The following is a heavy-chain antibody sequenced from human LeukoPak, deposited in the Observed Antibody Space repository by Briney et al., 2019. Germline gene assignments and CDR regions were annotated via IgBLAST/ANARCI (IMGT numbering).Heavy chain of an antibody. CDR1: GYTFTSYY. CDR2: INPSGGST. Sequence: ASVKVSCKASGYTFTSYYMHWVRQAPGQGLEWMGTINPSGGSTSYAQKFQGRVTMTRDTSTSTVYMELSSLRSEDTAVYYCARGYIAAAGKYYFDYWGQGTLVTVSS. CDR3: ARGYIAAAGKYYFDY. D-gene: IGHD6-13*01. J-gene: IGHJ4*02. V-gene: IGHV1-46*01.